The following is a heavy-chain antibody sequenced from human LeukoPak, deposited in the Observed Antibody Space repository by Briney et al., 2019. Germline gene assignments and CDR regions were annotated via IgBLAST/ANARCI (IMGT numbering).Heavy chain of an antibody. Sequence: ASVKVSCKASGYTFTGYYMHWVRQAPGQGLEWMGWTNPNSGGTNYAQKFQGWVTMTRDTSISTAYMELSRLRSDDTAVYYCARGPRCSGGSCYGGWFDPWGQGTLVPVSS. CDR3: ARGPRCSGGSCYGGWFDP. D-gene: IGHD2-15*01. CDR1: GYTFTGYY. V-gene: IGHV1-2*04. J-gene: IGHJ5*02. CDR2: TNPNSGGT.